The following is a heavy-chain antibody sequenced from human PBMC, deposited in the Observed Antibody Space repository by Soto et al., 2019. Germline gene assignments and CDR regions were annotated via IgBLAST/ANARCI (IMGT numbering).Heavy chain of an antibody. CDR3: ARGRSDSAGSSFGRRMDV. V-gene: IGHV4-61*01. CDR2: TFVTGAT. Sequence: QVQLQESGPGLVKSSETLSLICFVSGEALGSGQSYWNWIRQAPGKGLEWIGHTFVTGATKYSASLKSRVTMSVDTSKRQISLTLTSVTAADSATYFCARGRSDSAGSSFGRRMDVWGQGTTVTVSS. CDR1: GEALGSGQSY. J-gene: IGHJ6*02. D-gene: IGHD3-10*01.